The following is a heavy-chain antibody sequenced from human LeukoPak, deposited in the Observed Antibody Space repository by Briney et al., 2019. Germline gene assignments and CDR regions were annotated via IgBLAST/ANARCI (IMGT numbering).Heavy chain of an antibody. J-gene: IGHJ4*02. CDR2: INPGDPDT. CDR3: ARRIGSGWYDY. V-gene: IGHV5-51*01. CDR1: GYRFTSSC. D-gene: IGHD6-19*01. Sequence: GGSLKIPCKGSGYRFTSSCIGWVRQMPGKGLEWLGIINPGDPDTRYSPSFQGQVTISADKSISTANLQWSSLKASDTAMYYCARRIGSGWYDYWGQGTLVTVSS.